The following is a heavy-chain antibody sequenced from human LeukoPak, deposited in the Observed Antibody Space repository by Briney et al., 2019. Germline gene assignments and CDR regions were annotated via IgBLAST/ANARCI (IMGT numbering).Heavy chain of an antibody. J-gene: IGHJ4*02. CDR1: GFTFSSYA. CDR2: ISGSGGST. CDR3: AKGYLTAMVTRYDY. Sequence: PGGSLRLSCAASGFTFSSYAMSWVRQAPGKGLEWVSAISGSGGSTYYADSVKGGFTISRDNSKNTLYLQMNSLRAEDTAVYYCAKGYLTAMVTRYDYWGQGTLVTVSS. D-gene: IGHD5-18*01. V-gene: IGHV3-23*01.